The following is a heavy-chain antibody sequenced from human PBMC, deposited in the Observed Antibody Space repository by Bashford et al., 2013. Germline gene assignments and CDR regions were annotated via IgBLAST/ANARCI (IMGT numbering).Heavy chain of an antibody. CDR1: GYTFSDYY. Sequence: ASVKVSCKASGYTFSDYYVHWVRQAPGQGLEWMGWINPNSGATKYAEMFQGRVTMTRDTSISTAYMELSSLRSDDTAVYFCARDGPVVGVWNAFDVWGQGTVVTVSS. J-gene: IGHJ3*01. CDR2: INPNSGAT. D-gene: IGHD1-26*01. V-gene: IGHV1-2*02. CDR3: ARDGPVVGVWNAFDV.